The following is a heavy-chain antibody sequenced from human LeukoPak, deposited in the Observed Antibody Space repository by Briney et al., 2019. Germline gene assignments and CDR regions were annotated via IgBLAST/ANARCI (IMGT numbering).Heavy chain of an antibody. CDR1: GYTFTSYG. Sequence: ASVKVSCKASGYTFTSYGISWVRQAPGQGLEWMGWISAYNGNTNYAQKLQGRVTMTTDTSTSTAYMELRSLRSDDPAVYYCARDLPVPRMYSSGWYGVAGRWFDPWGQGTLVTVPS. CDR2: ISAYNGNT. V-gene: IGHV1-18*01. J-gene: IGHJ5*02. D-gene: IGHD6-19*01. CDR3: ARDLPVPRMYSSGWYGVAGRWFDP.